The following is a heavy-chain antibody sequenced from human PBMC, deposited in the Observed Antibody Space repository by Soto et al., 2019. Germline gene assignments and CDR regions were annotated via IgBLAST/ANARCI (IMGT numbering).Heavy chain of an antibody. D-gene: IGHD5-12*01. V-gene: IGHV6-1*01. CDR2: TNYGSKWSY. CDR3: ARGSSGYHEYYHYAMDG. Sequence: PSQTLSLTCAISGDSVSESSVSWNWIRQSPSRGLEWLGRTNYGSKWSYAYAESVRSRITISADTSKNQFSLHLTSMTAEDTAVNYCARGSSGYHEYYHYAMDGCSQGTTVTVSS. CDR1: GDSVSESSVS. J-gene: IGHJ6*02.